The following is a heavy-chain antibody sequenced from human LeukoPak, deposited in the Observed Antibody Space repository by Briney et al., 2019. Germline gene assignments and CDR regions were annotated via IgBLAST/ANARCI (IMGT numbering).Heavy chain of an antibody. CDR3: QMAGTVLSYYYYYGMDV. J-gene: IGHJ6*02. D-gene: IGHD6-19*01. CDR2: ISYDGSNK. Sequence: PGGSLRLSCAASGFTFSSYAMHWVRQAPGKGLEWVAVISYDGSNKYYADSVKGRFTISRDNSKNTLYLQMNSLRAEDTAVYYCQMAGTVLSYYYYYGMDVWGQGTTVTVSS. CDR1: GFTFSSYA. V-gene: IGHV3-30-3*01.